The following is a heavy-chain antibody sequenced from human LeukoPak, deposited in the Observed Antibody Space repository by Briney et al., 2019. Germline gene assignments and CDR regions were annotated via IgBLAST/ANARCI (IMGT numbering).Heavy chain of an antibody. CDR3: ARVGCSGGSCYEIRGAFDI. J-gene: IGHJ3*02. CDR1: GVSISSTSYY. D-gene: IGHD2-15*01. V-gene: IGHV4-39*07. Sequence: SETLSLTCIVSGVSISSTSYYWDWIRQPPGKGLEWIGSVYYDGSTFTNPSLKSRVSMSVDRSKNQFSLKKNYVTAADTAVYYCARVGCSGGSCYEIRGAFDIWGQGTLVTVSS. CDR2: VYYDGST.